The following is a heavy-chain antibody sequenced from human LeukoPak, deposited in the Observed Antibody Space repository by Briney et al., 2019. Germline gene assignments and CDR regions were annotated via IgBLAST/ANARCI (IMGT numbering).Heavy chain of an antibody. Sequence: GGSLRLSCAASEFDFSSHAMTWVRQAPGKGLEWVSAISISGSKTYYADSVKGRFTISRDNPKNTLYLQMNSLRAEDTAVYYCANEIRPNDYWGQGTQVTVSS. CDR3: ANEIRPNDY. D-gene: IGHD4-17*01. CDR1: EFDFSSHA. V-gene: IGHV3-23*01. J-gene: IGHJ4*02. CDR2: ISISGSKT.